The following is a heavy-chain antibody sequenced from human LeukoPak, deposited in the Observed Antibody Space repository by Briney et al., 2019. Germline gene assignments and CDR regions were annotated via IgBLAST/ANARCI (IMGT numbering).Heavy chain of an antibody. D-gene: IGHD3-22*01. J-gene: IGHJ3*02. V-gene: IGHV4-59*01. CDR2: IYYSGST. CDR1: GGSISSYY. Sequence: SETLSLTCTVSGGSISSYYWSWIRQPPGKGLEWIGYIYYSGSTNYNPSLKSRVTISVDTSKNQFSLKLSSVTAADTAVYYCARAPLPYYYDSSGHDAFDIWGQGTMVTVS. CDR3: ARAPLPYYYDSSGHDAFDI.